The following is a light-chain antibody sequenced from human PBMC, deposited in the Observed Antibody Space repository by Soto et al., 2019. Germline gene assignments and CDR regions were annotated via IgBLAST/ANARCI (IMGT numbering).Light chain of an antibody. CDR1: SSNIGGGHA. CDR3: AAWDDSLNAWV. V-gene: IGLV1-44*01. J-gene: IGLJ3*02. CDR2: QNG. Sequence: QSVLIQPPSVSGAPGQRGTISCSGGSSNIGGGHAVSWYQQVPGTAPKLLIYQNGQRPSGVPGRFSASKSGTSASLAISGLQSEDEADYYCAAWDDSLNAWVFGGGTKLTVL.